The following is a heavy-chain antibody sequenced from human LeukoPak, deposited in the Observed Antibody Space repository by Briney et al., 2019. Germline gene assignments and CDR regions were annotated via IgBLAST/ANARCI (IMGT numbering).Heavy chain of an antibody. D-gene: IGHD5-24*01. CDR3: ARGRGGHDDAFDI. J-gene: IGHJ3*02. CDR1: GGSVSSGSYY. CDR2: IFYSGTS. V-gene: IGHV4-61*01. Sequence: SETPSPTCTVSGGSVSSGSYYWSWIRQPPGKGLEWIGYIFYSGTSNYNPSLKSRVTTLVDTSKNQVSLKLSSVTAADTAVYYCARGRGGHDDAFDIWGQGTMVTASS.